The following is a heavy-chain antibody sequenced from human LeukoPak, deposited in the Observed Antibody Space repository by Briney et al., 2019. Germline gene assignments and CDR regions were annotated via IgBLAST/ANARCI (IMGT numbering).Heavy chain of an antibody. CDR1: VGSISSYY. J-gene: IGHJ4*02. Sequence: DTLALTCTVSVGSISSYYWSWIRQPPGKGLEWIGYIYSSGSTNYIPSLKSRVTISVDTSKNQFSLKLTSVTAADTAVYYCARTLSFEGYSDYWGQGTLVTVSS. CDR2: IYSSGST. V-gene: IGHV4-59*07. CDR3: ARTLSFEGYSDY. D-gene: IGHD5-24*01.